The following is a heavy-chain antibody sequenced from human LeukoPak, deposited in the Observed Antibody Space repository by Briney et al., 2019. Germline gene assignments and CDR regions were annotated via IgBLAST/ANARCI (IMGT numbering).Heavy chain of an antibody. J-gene: IGHJ4*02. CDR1: GGTFSSYA. CDR3: AREAGYSYGTFDY. D-gene: IGHD5-18*01. CDR2: IIPIFGTA. V-gene: IGHV1-69*06. Sequence: SVKVSCKASGGTFSSYAISWVRQAPGQGLERMGGIIPIFGTANYAQKFQGRVTITADKSTSTAYMELSSLRSEDTAVYYCAREAGYSYGTFDYWGQGTLVTVSS.